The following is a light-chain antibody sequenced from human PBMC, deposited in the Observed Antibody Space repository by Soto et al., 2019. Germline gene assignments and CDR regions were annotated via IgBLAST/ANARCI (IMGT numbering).Light chain of an antibody. CDR1: SSDVGGYNY. V-gene: IGLV2-14*01. CDR2: EVS. J-gene: IGLJ3*02. Sequence: QSALTQPASVSGSPGQSITISCTGTSSDVGGYNYVSWYQQHPGKAPKLMIYEVSNRPSGVSIRFSGSKSGNTASLTISGLQAEDEAHYFRSSYTSSTTLVFGGGTKVTVL. CDR3: SSYTSSTTLV.